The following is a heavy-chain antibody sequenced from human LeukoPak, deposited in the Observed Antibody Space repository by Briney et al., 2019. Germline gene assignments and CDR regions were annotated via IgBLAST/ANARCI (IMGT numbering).Heavy chain of an antibody. CDR1: GFTFSSYG. CDR3: ARDQPAALGNYYYYGMDV. V-gene: IGHV3-33*01. CDR2: IWYDGSNK. D-gene: IGHD2-2*01. J-gene: IGHJ6*04. Sequence: GRSLRLSCAASGFTFSSYGMHWVRQAPGKGLEWVAVIWYDGSNKYYADSVKGRFTISRDNSKNTLYLQMNSLSAEDTAVYYCARDQPAALGNYYYYGMDVWGKGTTVTVSS.